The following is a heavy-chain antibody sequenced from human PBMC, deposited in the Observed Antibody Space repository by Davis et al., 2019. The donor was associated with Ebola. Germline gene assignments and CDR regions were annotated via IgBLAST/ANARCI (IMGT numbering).Heavy chain of an antibody. J-gene: IGHJ4*02. D-gene: IGHD2-21*01. V-gene: IGHV3-7*01. CDR1: GLTFSNYW. Sequence: GGSLRLSCAASGAAASGLTFSNYWMNWVRQAPGRGLAWVASIKQDGSEKYYVDSVKGRFTISRDNAKSTLFLQMNSLRVEDTAVYYCVRRGECGDTDNCWDRVLDRWGQGTLVTVSS. CDR3: VRRGECGDTDNCWDRVLDR. CDR2: IKQDGSEK.